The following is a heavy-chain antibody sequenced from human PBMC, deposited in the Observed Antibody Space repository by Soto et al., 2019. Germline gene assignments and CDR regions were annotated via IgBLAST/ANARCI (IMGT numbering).Heavy chain of an antibody. J-gene: IGHJ5*02. CDR1: GGSISSYY. Sequence: SETLSLTCTVSGGSISSYYWSWIRQPPGKGLEWIGYIYYSGSTNYNPSLKSRVTISVDASKNQFSLKLSSVTAADTAVYYCARGYDILTGRCWFDPSGPGPLVTVSS. CDR3: ARGYDILTGRCWFDP. V-gene: IGHV4-59*01. CDR2: IYYSGST. D-gene: IGHD3-9*01.